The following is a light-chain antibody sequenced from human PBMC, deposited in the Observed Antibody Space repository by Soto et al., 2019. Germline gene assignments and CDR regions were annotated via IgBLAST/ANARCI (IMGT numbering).Light chain of an antibody. Sequence: IVLTQSPATLSLSPGERATLSCRASQSVSSYLAWYQQKPGQAPRLLIYDASNRATGIPARFSGSGSGTDFTLTSSSLEPEDFAVYYCQQRSNWPPFGQGTKGEIK. J-gene: IGKJ1*01. CDR1: QSVSSY. CDR3: QQRSNWPP. CDR2: DAS. V-gene: IGKV3-11*01.